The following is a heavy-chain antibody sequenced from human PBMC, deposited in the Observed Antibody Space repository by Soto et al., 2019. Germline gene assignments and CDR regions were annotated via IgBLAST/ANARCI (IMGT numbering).Heavy chain of an antibody. V-gene: IGHV3-30*18. Sequence: GGSLRLSCAASGFTFSRFGIHWVRQAPGKGLEWVAVISYDGIDINYADSVKGRFTISRENSKNMVYLQMNSLRAEDTAVYYCAKDLREMATIRPDYWGQGILVTVSS. J-gene: IGHJ4*02. CDR1: GFTFSRFG. D-gene: IGHD5-12*01. CDR3: AKDLREMATIRPDY. CDR2: ISYDGIDI.